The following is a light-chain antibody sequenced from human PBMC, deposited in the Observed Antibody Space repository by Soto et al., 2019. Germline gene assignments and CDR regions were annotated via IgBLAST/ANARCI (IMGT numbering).Light chain of an antibody. J-gene: IGLJ2*01. CDR3: GIWDSSLSAVV. CDR1: SSDVGGYNY. Sequence: QSALTQPRSVSGSPGQSVTISCTGTSSDVGGYNYVSWYQQHPGKAPKLMIYDVNKWPSGVPDRFSGSKSGTSATLGITGLQTGDEADYYCGIWDSSLSAVVFGGGTKLTVL. CDR2: DVN. V-gene: IGLV2-11*01.